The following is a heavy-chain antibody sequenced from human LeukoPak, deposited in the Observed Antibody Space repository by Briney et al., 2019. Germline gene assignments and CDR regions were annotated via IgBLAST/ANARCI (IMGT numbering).Heavy chain of an antibody. D-gene: IGHD3-16*01. V-gene: IGHV3-13*01. CDR1: GYTFNTYD. CDR3: VRGGEIGLDY. CDR2: IDSSGGYT. Sequence: GGSLRLSCAASGYTFNTYDMHWVRQTTGQGLEWISSIDSSGGYTYYAGSVKGRFTISRENDKNSLYLHMNILIVGDTAASSCVRGGEIGLDYWGHGTLVTVSS. J-gene: IGHJ4*01.